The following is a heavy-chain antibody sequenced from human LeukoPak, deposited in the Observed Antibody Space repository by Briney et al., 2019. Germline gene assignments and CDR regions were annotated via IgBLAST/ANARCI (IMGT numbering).Heavy chain of an antibody. J-gene: IGHJ4*02. CDR1: GFTFDDYA. CDR2: ISWNSGSI. Sequence: GGSLRLSCAASGFTFDDYAMHWVRHAPGKGLEWVSGISWNSGSIGYADSVKGRFTISRDNAKNSLYLQMNSLRAEDTAVYYCTRDPRRLDYWGQGTLVTVSS. V-gene: IGHV3-9*01. CDR3: TRDPRRLDY.